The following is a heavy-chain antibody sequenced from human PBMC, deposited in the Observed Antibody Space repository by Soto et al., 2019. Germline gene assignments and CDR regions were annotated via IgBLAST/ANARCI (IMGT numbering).Heavy chain of an antibody. CDR1: GYTFTNYA. V-gene: IGHV1-3*05. J-gene: IGHJ4*02. Sequence: QVQLVQSGAEEKKPGASVKVSCKASGYTFTNYAMHWVRQAPGQRLEWMGWINAGNGNTKYSQKFQGRVTITRDTSASTAYMELSSLRSEDTAVYYWARVSGYYLPDYWGQGTLVTVSS. D-gene: IGHD5-12*01. CDR3: ARVSGYYLPDY. CDR2: INAGNGNT.